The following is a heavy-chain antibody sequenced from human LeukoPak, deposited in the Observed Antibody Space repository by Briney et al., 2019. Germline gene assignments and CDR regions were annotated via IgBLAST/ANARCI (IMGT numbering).Heavy chain of an antibody. CDR2: ISGSGNST. V-gene: IGHV3-21*01. CDR1: GFSFSNFA. J-gene: IGHJ4*02. CDR3: ARDLYRIVVVPHYFDY. Sequence: GGSLRLSCAASGFSFSNFAMTWVRQAPGKGLDWVSSISGSGNSTYYADSVKGRFTISRDNAKNSLYLQMNSLRAEDTAVYYCARDLYRIVVVPHYFDYWGQGTLVTVSS. D-gene: IGHD3-22*01.